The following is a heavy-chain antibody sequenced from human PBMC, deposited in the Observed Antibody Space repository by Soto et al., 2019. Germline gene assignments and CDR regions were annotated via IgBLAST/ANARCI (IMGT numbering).Heavy chain of an antibody. Sequence: QVQLQQWGAGLLKPSETLSLTCAVYGGSFSTDYWSWIRQPPGKGLEWIGEINPSGGTNYNPSLKSRVTISVATSKNQFSPKLSSVTAADTAVYYCARVLAARASRDFDYWGQGTLVTVSS. CDR1: GGSFSTDY. J-gene: IGHJ4*02. D-gene: IGHD6-6*01. V-gene: IGHV4-34*01. CDR2: INPSGGT. CDR3: ARVLAARASRDFDY.